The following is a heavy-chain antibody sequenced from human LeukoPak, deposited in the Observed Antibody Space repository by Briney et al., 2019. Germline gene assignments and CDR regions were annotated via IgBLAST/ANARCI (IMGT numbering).Heavy chain of an antibody. J-gene: IGHJ4*02. CDR2: IYYSGST. CDR3: VRGTYTGYIVVPDY. CDR1: GGSVSSGSYY. D-gene: IGHD2-21*01. Sequence: SETLSLTCTVSGGSVSSGSYYWSWIRQPPGKGLEWIGYIYYSGSTNYNPSLKSRVTISVDTSKNQFSLRLSSVTAADTAVYYCVRGTYTGYIVVPDYWGQGTLVPSPQ. V-gene: IGHV4-61*01.